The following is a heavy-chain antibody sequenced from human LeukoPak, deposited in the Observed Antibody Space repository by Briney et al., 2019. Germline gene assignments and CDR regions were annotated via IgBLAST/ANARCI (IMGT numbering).Heavy chain of an antibody. Sequence: TSETLSLTCTVFGGSISNYYWSWIRQPAGKGLEWIGRVYASGSTNYNPSLKSRVTMSVDTSKNQFSLKLSSVTAADTAVYYCARNSGSGTYYNAPYYFGMDVWGLGTTVTVSS. CDR3: ARNSGSGTYYNAPYYFGMDV. D-gene: IGHD3-10*01. CDR2: VYASGST. CDR1: GGSISNYY. J-gene: IGHJ6*02. V-gene: IGHV4-4*07.